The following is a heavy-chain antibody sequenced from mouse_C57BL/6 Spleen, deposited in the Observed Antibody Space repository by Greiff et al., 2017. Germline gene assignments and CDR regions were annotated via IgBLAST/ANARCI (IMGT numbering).Heavy chain of an antibody. D-gene: IGHD2-4*01. Sequence: EVHLVESGGGLVKPGGSLKLSCAASGFTFSDYGMHWVRQAPEKGLEWVAYISSGSSTIYYADTVKGRFTISRDNAKNTLFLQMTSLRSEDTAMXYCAREGYYDYDETFDYWGQGTTLTVSS. V-gene: IGHV5-17*01. CDR3: AREGYYDYDETFDY. CDR1: GFTFSDYG. J-gene: IGHJ2*01. CDR2: ISSGSSTI.